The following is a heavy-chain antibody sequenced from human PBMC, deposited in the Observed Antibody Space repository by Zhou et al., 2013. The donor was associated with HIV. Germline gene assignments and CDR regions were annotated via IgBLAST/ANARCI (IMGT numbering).Heavy chain of an antibody. Sequence: QVQLVQSGAEMKKPGASVKVSCKASGYIFTGYFMHWVRQAPGQGLEWMGWINTNSGGTNYAQKFQGRVTVTRDTSINTAYMELSRLRSEDTAVYYCAREPRGRDYDPGGAFDIWGQGTMVTVSS. CDR3: AREPRGRDYDPGGAFDI. D-gene: IGHD3-22*01. V-gene: IGHV1-2*02. J-gene: IGHJ3*02. CDR1: GYIFTGYF. CDR2: INTNSGGT.